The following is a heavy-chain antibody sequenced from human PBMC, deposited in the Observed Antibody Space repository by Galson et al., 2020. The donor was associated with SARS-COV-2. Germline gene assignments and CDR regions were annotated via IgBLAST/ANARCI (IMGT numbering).Heavy chain of an antibody. D-gene: IGHD3-16*01. J-gene: IGHJ3*01. V-gene: IGHV3-66*02. CDR2: IYSGGST. Sequence: GGSLRLSCAASGFNVGSNYMSWVRQAPGKGLEWVSVIYSGGSTYYADSVKGRFTISRDNSKNTLYLQMNSLRTEDMAVYYCARDFPWGPRLDVWGQGTMVTVSS. CDR3: ARDFPWGPRLDV. CDR1: GFNVGSNY.